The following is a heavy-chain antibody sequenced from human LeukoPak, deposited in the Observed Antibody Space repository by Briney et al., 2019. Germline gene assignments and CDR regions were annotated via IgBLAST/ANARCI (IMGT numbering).Heavy chain of an antibody. CDR1: GASISSFH. J-gene: IGHJ4*03. CDR3: ARKDGDY. Sequence: PSETLSLTCTVSGASISSFHWTWIRQPAGKGLEWIGLIYSSGSTIYNPSLKGRVAMSVDMTKNQLSLKLSSVTAADTAMYYCARKDGDYWGQGTTVTVSS. V-gene: IGHV4-4*07. CDR2: IYSSGST.